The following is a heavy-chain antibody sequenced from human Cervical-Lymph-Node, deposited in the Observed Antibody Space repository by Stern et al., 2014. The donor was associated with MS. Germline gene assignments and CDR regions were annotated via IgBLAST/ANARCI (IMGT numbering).Heavy chain of an antibody. Sequence: VQLLESGGGVVQPGRSLRLSCSASGFTFRSYGMHWVRQIPGKGLAWVALISSDGTEEFYAGSVKGRFTISRDNSKKTLYLQMNGLRAEDTAVYSCAKRRDGFNYLASWGQGTLVTVSS. CDR1: GFTFRSYG. D-gene: IGHD5-24*01. CDR3: AKRRDGFNYLAS. V-gene: IGHV3-30*18. CDR2: ISSDGTEE. J-gene: IGHJ5*01.